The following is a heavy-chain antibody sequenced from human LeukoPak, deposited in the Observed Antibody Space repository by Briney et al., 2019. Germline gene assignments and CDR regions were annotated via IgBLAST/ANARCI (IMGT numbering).Heavy chain of an antibody. CDR1: GFTFADYS. J-gene: IGHJ4*02. V-gene: IGHV3-23*01. D-gene: IGHD3-10*01. CDR2: ISGTSAST. Sequence: GGSLRLSRAASGFTFADYSMDWVRQAPGKGLEWVSAISGTSASTYYADSVKGRFTISRDNSKNTLYLQMNSLRAKDTAVYYCAKDGVSGSYYADPDYFDYWGQGTLVTVSS. CDR3: AKDGVSGSYYADPDYFDY.